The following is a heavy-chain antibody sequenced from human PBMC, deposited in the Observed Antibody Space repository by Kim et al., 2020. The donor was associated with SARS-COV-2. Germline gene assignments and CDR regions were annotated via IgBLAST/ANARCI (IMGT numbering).Heavy chain of an antibody. D-gene: IGHD1-1*01. CDR3: AQELETGVRAGLDAFD. CDR1: GLPFNRFV. Sequence: GGSLRLSCVASGLPFNRFVMHWVRQAPGKGLEWVSSLSRSAGQLYYIDSVKGRFTISRDNSQNTLFLHMNSLKTEDTAIYYCAQELETGVRAGLDAFD. J-gene: IGHJ3*01. CDR2: LSRSAGQL. V-gene: IGHV3-30*18.